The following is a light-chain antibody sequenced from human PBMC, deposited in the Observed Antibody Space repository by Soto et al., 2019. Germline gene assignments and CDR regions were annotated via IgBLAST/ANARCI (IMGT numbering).Light chain of an antibody. CDR1: QSVSNN. V-gene: IGKV3-11*01. CDR2: DAS. Sequence: EIVMTQSPATLSVSPGERATVPCRASQSVSNNLAWYQQKPGQAPRLLIYDASNRATGIPARFSGSGSGTDFTLTISSLEPEDFAVYYCQQRSNWPPITFGQGTRLEIK. CDR3: QQRSNWPPIT. J-gene: IGKJ5*01.